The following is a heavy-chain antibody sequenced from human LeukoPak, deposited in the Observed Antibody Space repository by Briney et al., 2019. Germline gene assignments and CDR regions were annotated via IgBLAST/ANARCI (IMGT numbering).Heavy chain of an antibody. Sequence: ASVKVSCKASGFTFSNYDINWVRQATGQGLEWMGWMNPDSGDTGSAQKFQGRVVMTRDTSINTAYIELSSLRSEDMAVYYCARGGDYYDSSGFSAAVKHWGQGTLVIVSS. CDR3: ARGGDYYDSSGFSAAVKH. J-gene: IGHJ4*02. V-gene: IGHV1-8*01. CDR2: MNPDSGDT. D-gene: IGHD3-22*01. CDR1: GFTFSNYD.